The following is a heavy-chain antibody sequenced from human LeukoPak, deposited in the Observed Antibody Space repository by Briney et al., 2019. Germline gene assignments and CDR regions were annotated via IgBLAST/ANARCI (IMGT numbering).Heavy chain of an antibody. CDR2: IYYSGST. Sequence: SSETLSLTCTVSGGSISSSSYYWGWIRQPPGKGLGWIGSIYYSGSTYHNPSLKSRITISVDTSKNQFSLKLSSVTAADTAVYYCARDSRYCSGGNCHLRFDYWGQGILVTVSS. CDR3: ARDSRYCSGGNCHLRFDY. J-gene: IGHJ4*02. V-gene: IGHV4-39*07. CDR1: GGSISSSSYY. D-gene: IGHD2-15*01.